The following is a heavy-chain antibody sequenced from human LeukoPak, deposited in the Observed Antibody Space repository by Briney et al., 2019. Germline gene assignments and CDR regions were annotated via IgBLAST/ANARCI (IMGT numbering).Heavy chain of an antibody. Sequence: ASVKVSCRASGYTFTSYDINWVRQATGQGLEWMGWMNPNSGNTGYAQKFQGRVTMTRNTSISTAYMELSSLRSEDTAVYYCARISRPYSSSWFNYYYYGMDVWGQGTTVTVSS. V-gene: IGHV1-8*01. CDR2: MNPNSGNT. J-gene: IGHJ6*02. CDR1: GYTFTSYD. CDR3: ARISRPYSSSWFNYYYYGMDV. D-gene: IGHD6-13*01.